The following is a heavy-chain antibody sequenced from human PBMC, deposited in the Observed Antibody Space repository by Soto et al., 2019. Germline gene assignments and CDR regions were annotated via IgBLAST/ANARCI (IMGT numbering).Heavy chain of an antibody. V-gene: IGHV1-69*13. CDR2: IIPIFGTA. D-gene: IGHD3-10*01. CDR3: ARGYWFGELLATATYFDY. Sequence: GASVKVSCKASGGTFSSYAISWVRQAPGQGLEWMGGIIPIFGTANYAQKFQGRVTITADESTSTAYMELSSLRSEDTAVYYCARGYWFGELLATATYFDYWGQGTLVTV. CDR1: GGTFSSYA. J-gene: IGHJ4*02.